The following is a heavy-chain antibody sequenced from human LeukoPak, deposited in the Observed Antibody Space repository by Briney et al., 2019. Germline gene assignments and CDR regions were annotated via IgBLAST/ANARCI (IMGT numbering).Heavy chain of an antibody. J-gene: IGHJ4*02. Sequence: PSETLSLTCTVSGYSISSGYYWGWIRQPPGKGLEWIGSIYHSGSTYYNPSLKSRVTISVDTSKIQFSLKLSSVTAADTAVYYCASPIVGATGRDYWGQGTLVTVSS. D-gene: IGHD1-26*01. CDR3: ASPIVGATGRDY. V-gene: IGHV4-38-2*02. CDR1: GYSISSGYY. CDR2: IYHSGST.